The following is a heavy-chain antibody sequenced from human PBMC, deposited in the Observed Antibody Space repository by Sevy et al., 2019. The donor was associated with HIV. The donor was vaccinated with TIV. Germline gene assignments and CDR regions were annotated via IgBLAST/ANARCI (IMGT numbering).Heavy chain of an antibody. V-gene: IGHV4-59*01. CDR3: ARAVSSIAAAGISGFDP. CDR1: GGSISSYY. J-gene: IGHJ5*02. Sequence: SETLSLTCTVSGGSISSYYWSWIRRPPGKGLEWIGYIYYSGSTNDNPSLSSRVTISVDTSKNQFSLKLSSVTAADTAVYYCARAVSSIAAAGISGFDPWGQGTLVTVSS. CDR2: IYYSGST. D-gene: IGHD6-13*01.